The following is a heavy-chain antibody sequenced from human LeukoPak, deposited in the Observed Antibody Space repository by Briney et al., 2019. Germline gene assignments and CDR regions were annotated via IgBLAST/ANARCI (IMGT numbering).Heavy chain of an antibody. V-gene: IGHV3-48*03. Sequence: GGSLRLSCAASGFTFSSYEMNWVRQAPGKGLEWVSYISSSGSTIYYADSVKGRFTISRDNAKNSLYLQMNSLRAEDTAVYYCAREGYCGGDCSGVWGQGTLVTVSS. CDR1: GFTFSSYE. J-gene: IGHJ4*02. CDR2: ISSSGSTI. D-gene: IGHD2-21*01. CDR3: AREGYCGGDCSGV.